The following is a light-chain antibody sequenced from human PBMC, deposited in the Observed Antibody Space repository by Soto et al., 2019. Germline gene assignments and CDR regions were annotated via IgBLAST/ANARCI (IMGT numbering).Light chain of an antibody. V-gene: IGKV3-20*01. Sequence: EIVLTQSPGTLSLSPGERATLSCRASQNINSIYLAWYQQKAGQAPRLLIYGVSRRATGIPDRFSGSGSGTDFTLTISRLDSEDSAVYYCQQYGSPPFTFGQGTNLEIK. CDR1: QNINSIY. CDR3: QQYGSPPFT. J-gene: IGKJ2*01. CDR2: GVS.